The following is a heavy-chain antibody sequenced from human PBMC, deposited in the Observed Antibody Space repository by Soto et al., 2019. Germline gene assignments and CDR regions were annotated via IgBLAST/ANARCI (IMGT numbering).Heavy chain of an antibody. V-gene: IGHV5-51*01. CDR3: ARIAALTRDCSSTSCSFYYYYGMDV. CDR2: IYPGDSDT. J-gene: IGHJ6*02. Sequence: GESLKISCKGSGYSFTSYWIGWVRQMPGKGLEWMGIIYPGDSDTRYSPSFQGQVTISADKSISTAYLQWSSLKASDTAMYYCARIAALTRDCSSTSCSFYYYYGMDVWGQGTTVTVSS. CDR1: GYSFTSYW. D-gene: IGHD2-2*01.